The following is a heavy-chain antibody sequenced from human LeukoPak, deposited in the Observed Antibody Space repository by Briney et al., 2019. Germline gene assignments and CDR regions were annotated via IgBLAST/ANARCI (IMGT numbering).Heavy chain of an antibody. Sequence: PGGSLRLSCAASGFTFSSYAMSWVRRAPGKGLEWVSAISGSGGSTYYADSVKGRFTISRDNSKNTLYLQMNSLRAEDTAVYYCAKDIVVVPAATFDYWGQGTLVTVSS. V-gene: IGHV3-23*01. CDR1: GFTFSSYA. CDR3: AKDIVVVPAATFDY. CDR2: ISGSGGST. J-gene: IGHJ4*02. D-gene: IGHD2-2*01.